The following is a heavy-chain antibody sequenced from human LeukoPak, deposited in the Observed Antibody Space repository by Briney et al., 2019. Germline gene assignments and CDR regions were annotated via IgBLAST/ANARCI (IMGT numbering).Heavy chain of an antibody. J-gene: IGHJ3*02. CDR2: INPNSGGT. CDR3: ASRVGATNDAFDI. V-gene: IGHV1-2*02. D-gene: IGHD1-26*01. Sequence: ASVKVSCKASGYTFTGYYMHWVRQAPGQGLEWMGWINPNSGGTNYAQKFQGRVTMTRDTSISTAYMELSRLRSEDTAVYYCASRVGATNDAFDIWGQGTMVTVSS. CDR1: GYTFTGYY.